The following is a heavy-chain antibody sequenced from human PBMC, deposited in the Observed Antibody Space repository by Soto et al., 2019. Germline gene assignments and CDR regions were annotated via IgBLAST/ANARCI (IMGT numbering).Heavy chain of an antibody. CDR3: ARIQGYCSSTSCYGYYYYGMDV. CDR2: IIPIFGTA. D-gene: IGHD2-2*01. J-gene: IGHJ6*02. CDR1: GGTFSSYA. Sequence: SVKVSCKASGGTFSSYAISWVRQAPGQGLEWMGGIIPIFGTANYAQKFQGRVAITADESTSTAYMELSSLRSEDTAVYYCARIQGYCSSTSCYGYYYYGMDVWGQGTTVTVSS. V-gene: IGHV1-69*13.